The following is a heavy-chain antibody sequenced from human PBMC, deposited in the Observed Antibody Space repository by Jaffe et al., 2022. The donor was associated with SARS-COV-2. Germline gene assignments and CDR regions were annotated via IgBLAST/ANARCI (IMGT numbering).Heavy chain of an antibody. CDR2: ISGSGNT. D-gene: IGHD6-13*01. V-gene: IGHV3-23*01. J-gene: IGHJ3*01. CDR3: AKVRSAAAGDYDGFDV. CDR1: GFTFSKYA. Sequence: EVQLLESGGGLVQPGGSLRLSCAASGFTFSKYALTWVRQAPGKGLEWVSLISGSGNTYYADSVEGRFTISRDNSKNTLHLQMNSLRAEDTAIYYCAKVRSAAAGDYDGFDVWGQGTMVTVSS.